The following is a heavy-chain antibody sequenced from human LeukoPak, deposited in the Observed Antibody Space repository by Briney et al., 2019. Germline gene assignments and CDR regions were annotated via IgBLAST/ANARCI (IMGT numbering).Heavy chain of an antibody. V-gene: IGHV4-59*01. Sequence: SETLSLTCTVSGGSISSYYWSWIRQPPGKGLEWIGYTYYSGSTNYNPSLKSRVTISVDTSKNQFSLRLSSVTAADTAVYYCARVTGYVMEDYFDYWGQGTLVTVSS. CDR2: TYYSGST. CDR1: GGSISSYY. J-gene: IGHJ4*02. CDR3: ARVTGYVMEDYFDY. D-gene: IGHD6-13*01.